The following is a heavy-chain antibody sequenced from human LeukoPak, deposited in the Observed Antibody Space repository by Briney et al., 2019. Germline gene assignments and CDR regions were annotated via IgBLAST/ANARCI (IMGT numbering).Heavy chain of an antibody. V-gene: IGHV3-30*02. D-gene: IGHD3-22*01. CDR1: RFTFSSYG. Sequence: PGGSLRLSCAASRFTFSSYGMHWVRQAPGKGLEWVAYIQYDGSNAQYADSVKGRFSISRDNSKNTLYLQMNSLRAEDTAVYYCARVRDYYDSRGYYFEYFDHWGQGTLVTVSS. CDR2: IQYDGSNA. J-gene: IGHJ1*01. CDR3: ARVRDYYDSRGYYFEYFDH.